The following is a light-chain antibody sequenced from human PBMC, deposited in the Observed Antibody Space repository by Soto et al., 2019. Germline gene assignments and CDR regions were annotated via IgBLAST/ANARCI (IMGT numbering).Light chain of an antibody. Sequence: QSVLTQPPSVFAAPGQKVTISCSGSSSNIGNNYVSWYQHLPGTAPKLLIYDNNERPSGIPDRFSGSKSGTSATLGITGLQTGDEADYYCGTWDTSLSAVVFGGGTKVTVL. V-gene: IGLV1-51*01. J-gene: IGLJ2*01. CDR1: SSNIGNNY. CDR2: DNN. CDR3: GTWDTSLSAVV.